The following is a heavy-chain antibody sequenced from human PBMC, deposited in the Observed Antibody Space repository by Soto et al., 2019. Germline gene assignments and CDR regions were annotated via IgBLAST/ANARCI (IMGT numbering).Heavy chain of an antibody. D-gene: IGHD4-17*01. CDR2: ISYDGSNK. CDR3: AKNLGYDYGDYYYYYYYGMDV. J-gene: IGHJ6*02. CDR1: GFTFSSYG. Sequence: SGGSLRLSCAASGFTFSSYGMHWVRQAPGKGLEWVAVISYDGSNKYYADSVKGRFTISRDNSKNTLYLQMNSLRAEDTAVYYCAKNLGYDYGDYYYYYYYGMDVWGQGTTVTVSS. V-gene: IGHV3-30*18.